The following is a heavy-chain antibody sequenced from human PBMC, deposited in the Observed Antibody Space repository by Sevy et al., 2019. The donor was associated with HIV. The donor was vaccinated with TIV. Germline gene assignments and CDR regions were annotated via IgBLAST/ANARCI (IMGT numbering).Heavy chain of an antibody. V-gene: IGHV4-39*02. CDR2: IYYGEST. J-gene: IGHJ4*02. CDR3: ARVSMIVVVITDDWGYYFDY. Sequence: SETLSLTCTVSGGSISSSGYYWGWIRQPPGKGLEWIGSIYYGESTYYNPSLKSRITISVDTSKNHFSLKLSSFTAADTAVYYCARVSMIVVVITDDWGYYFDYWGQGTLVTVSS. D-gene: IGHD3-22*01. CDR1: GGSISSSGYY.